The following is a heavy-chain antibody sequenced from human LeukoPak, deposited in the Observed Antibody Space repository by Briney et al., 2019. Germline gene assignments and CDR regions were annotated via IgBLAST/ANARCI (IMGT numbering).Heavy chain of an antibody. Sequence: GSLGPSFAAAGFPLNHYAISWVRPAPGEGLKLVSGISSGGSTYYADSVKGRFTISRDNSKNTLYLQMNSLRAEDTAVYYCAKDTYSTSPYYFDYWGQGTLVTVSS. CDR2: ISSGGST. J-gene: IGHJ4*02. D-gene: IGHD1-26*01. CDR3: AKDTYSTSPYYFDY. V-gene: IGHV3-23*01. CDR1: GFPLNHYA.